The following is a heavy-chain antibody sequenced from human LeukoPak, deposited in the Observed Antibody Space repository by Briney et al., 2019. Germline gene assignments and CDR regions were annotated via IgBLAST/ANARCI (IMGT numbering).Heavy chain of an antibody. D-gene: IGHD5-18*01. CDR3: ARQLRGIQLWSNDAFDI. Sequence: SETLSLTCTVSGGSISSYYWSWIRQPPGKGLEWIGYIYYSGSTNYNPSLKSRVTISVDTSKNQFSLKLSSVTAADTAVYYCARQLRGIQLWSNDAFDIWGQGTMATVSS. CDR1: GGSISSYY. J-gene: IGHJ3*02. CDR2: IYYSGST. V-gene: IGHV4-59*01.